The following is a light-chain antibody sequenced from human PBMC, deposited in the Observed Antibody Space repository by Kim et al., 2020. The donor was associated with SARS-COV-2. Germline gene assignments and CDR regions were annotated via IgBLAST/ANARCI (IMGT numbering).Light chain of an antibody. CDR3: QVWDSNTWV. Sequence: VGLGRTATMTCGASNIGSKIVHWYQQTPGQAPVMVIDRDTNRPSGIPERFSGSTSGNTATLTISRAQAGDEADYYCQVWDSNTWVFGGGTQLTVL. V-gene: IGLV3-9*01. CDR1: NIGSKI. CDR2: RDT. J-gene: IGLJ3*02.